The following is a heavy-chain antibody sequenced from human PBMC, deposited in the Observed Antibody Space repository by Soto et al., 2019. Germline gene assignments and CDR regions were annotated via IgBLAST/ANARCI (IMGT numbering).Heavy chain of an antibody. V-gene: IGHV1-69*01. D-gene: IGHD3-16*01. CDR1: GGTFSSYA. CDR2: IIPIFGTA. CDR3: ARSGVTTYYDYVWGSPNVDY. J-gene: IGHJ4*02. Sequence: QVQLVQSGAEVKKPGSWVKVSCKASGGTFSSYAISWVRQAPGQGLEWMGGIIPIFGTANYAQKFQGRVTITADESTSTAYMELSSLRSEDTAVYYCARSGVTTYYDYVWGSPNVDYWGQGTLVTVSS.